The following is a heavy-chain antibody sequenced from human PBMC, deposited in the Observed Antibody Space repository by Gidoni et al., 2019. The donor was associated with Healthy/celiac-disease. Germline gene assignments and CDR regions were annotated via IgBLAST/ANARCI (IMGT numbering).Heavy chain of an antibody. J-gene: IGHJ5*02. CDR3: AGGVDMIVVGSPGDP. D-gene: IGHD3-22*01. CDR1: GFTLSYYY. V-gene: IGHV3-11*01. Sequence: QVQLVVSGGGLVKPGGSLRLSCAAPGFTLSYYYRSWIRQAPGKGLEWFSYISRSGSTIYYADSVKGRFTISRDKAKNARYRQMNSLRAEDTAVYYWAGGVDMIVVGSPGDPWGQGTLVTVSS. CDR2: ISRSGSTI.